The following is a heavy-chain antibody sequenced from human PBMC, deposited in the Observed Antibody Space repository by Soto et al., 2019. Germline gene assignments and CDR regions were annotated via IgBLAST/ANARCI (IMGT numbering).Heavy chain of an antibody. CDR2: INPSGGTT. CDR3: ARGGFRGFGDS. CDR1: GYTFTSYY. V-gene: IGHV1-46*01. D-gene: IGHD3-16*01. Sequence: QVQLVQSGAEVKKPGASVKVSCKASGYTFTSYYVHWVRQAPGQGLEWMGIINPSGGTTTYAQKFQGRVIMTRDTSTSTVYMELSSLRSEDTAVYYCARGGFRGFGDSWGQGTLVTVSS. J-gene: IGHJ4*02.